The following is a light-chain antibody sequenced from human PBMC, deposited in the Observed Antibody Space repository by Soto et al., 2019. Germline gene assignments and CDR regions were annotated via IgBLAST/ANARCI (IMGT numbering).Light chain of an antibody. CDR1: SSPVDGYHY. J-gene: IGLJ1*01. Sequence: QSVQTQPRSVSGSPGQSVTISCTGTSSPVDGYHYVSWYQQFPGKAPKLMIYAVSQRPSGVPDRFSGSESGNTASLTISGLPADDEADYYCCSYAGRYTDVFGSGIKVTVL. V-gene: IGLV2-11*01. CDR3: CSYAGRYTDV. CDR2: AVS.